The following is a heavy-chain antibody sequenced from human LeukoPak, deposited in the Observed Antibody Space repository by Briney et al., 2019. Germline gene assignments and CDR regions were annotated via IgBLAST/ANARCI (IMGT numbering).Heavy chain of an antibody. D-gene: IGHD6-19*01. Sequence: GGSLRPSCAASGFTFSSYGMHWVRQAPGKGLEWVAFIRYDGSNKYYADSVKGRFTISRDNSKNTLYLQMNSLRAEDTAVYYCAKDLESSGWYSRGAFDIWGQGTMVTVSS. CDR2: IRYDGSNK. CDR1: GFTFSSYG. J-gene: IGHJ3*02. CDR3: AKDLESSGWYSRGAFDI. V-gene: IGHV3-30*02.